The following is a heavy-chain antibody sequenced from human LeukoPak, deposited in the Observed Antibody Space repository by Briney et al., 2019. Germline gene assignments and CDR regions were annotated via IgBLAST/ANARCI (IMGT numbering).Heavy chain of an antibody. J-gene: IGHJ4*02. CDR1: GFTFSSYG. Sequence: GGSLRLSCAASGFTFSSYGMHWVRQAPGKGLEWVSSISSSSSYIYYADSVKGRFTISRDNAKNSLYLQMNSLRAEDTAVYYCARWAVAGTNYFDYWGQGTLVTVSS. V-gene: IGHV3-21*01. CDR3: ARWAVAGTNYFDY. D-gene: IGHD6-19*01. CDR2: ISSSSSYI.